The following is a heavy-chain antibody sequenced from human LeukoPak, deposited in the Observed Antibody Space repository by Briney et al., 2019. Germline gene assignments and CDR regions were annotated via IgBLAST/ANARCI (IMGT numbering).Heavy chain of an antibody. Sequence: SQTLSLTCVISGDSVSSNSAAWNWIRQSPSRGLEWLGRTYYRSKWSNDYAVSVKSRITVNPDTSKNQFSLHLNSVTPEDTAVYYCARRLTQYDCFDPWGQGILVTVSS. J-gene: IGHJ5*02. CDR1: GDSVSSNSAA. CDR2: TYYRSKWSN. CDR3: ARRLTQYDCFDP. D-gene: IGHD2-2*01. V-gene: IGHV6-1*01.